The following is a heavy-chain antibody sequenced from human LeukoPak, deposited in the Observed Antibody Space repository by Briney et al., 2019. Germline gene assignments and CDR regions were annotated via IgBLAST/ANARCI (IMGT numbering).Heavy chain of an antibody. D-gene: IGHD1-26*01. CDR3: AKVSGCSGRYASNYFDY. J-gene: IGHJ4*02. CDR1: GFTFSDYY. V-gene: IGHV3-11*01. Sequence: KPGGSLRLSCAASGFTFSDYYMSWIRQAPGKWLEWVSYISSSGSTIYYADSVKGRFTISRDNAKNSLYLQMNSLRAEDTAVYYCAKVSGCSGRYASNYFDYWGQGTLVSVSS. CDR2: ISSSGSTI.